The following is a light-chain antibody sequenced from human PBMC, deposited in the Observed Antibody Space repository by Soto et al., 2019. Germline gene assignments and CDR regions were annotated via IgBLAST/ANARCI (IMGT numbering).Light chain of an antibody. CDR1: RSDVGAYNY. V-gene: IGLV2-14*01. Sequence: QSVLTQPASVSGSPGQSIAISCTGTRSDVGAYNYVSWHQQHPGKAPKLMISEVTNRPSGVSDRFSGSKSGNTASLTISGLQAEDEADYYCSTHTTSGALQVFGTGTKVTVL. CDR2: EVT. CDR3: STHTTSGALQV. J-gene: IGLJ1*01.